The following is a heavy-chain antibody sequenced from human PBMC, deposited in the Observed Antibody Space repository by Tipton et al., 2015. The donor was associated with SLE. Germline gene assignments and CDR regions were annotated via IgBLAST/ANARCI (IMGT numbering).Heavy chain of an antibody. D-gene: IGHD2-2*01. CDR1: GFTFSSYE. Sequence: GSLRLSCAASGFTFSSYEMNWVRQAPGKGLEWVSYISSSGSTIYYADSVKGRFTISRDNAKNSLYLQMNSLRAEDTAVYYCARDGDIVVVPAAGWYFDLWGRGTLVTVSS. CDR3: ARDGDIVVVPAAGWYFDL. J-gene: IGHJ2*01. CDR2: ISSSGSTI. V-gene: IGHV3-48*03.